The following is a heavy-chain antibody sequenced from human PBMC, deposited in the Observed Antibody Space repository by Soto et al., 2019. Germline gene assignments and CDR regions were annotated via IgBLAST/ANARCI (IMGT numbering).Heavy chain of an antibody. CDR2: ISYDGSNK. CDR3: AKDTFYYDILTGGVAY. D-gene: IGHD3-9*01. CDR1: GFTFSSYG. V-gene: IGHV3-30*18. Sequence: QVQLVESGGGVVQPGRSLRLSCAASGFTFSSYGMHWVCQAPGKGLEWVAVISYDGSNKYYADSVKGRFTISRDNSKNTLYLQMNSLRAEDTAVYYCAKDTFYYDILTGGVAYWGQGTLVTVSS. J-gene: IGHJ4*02.